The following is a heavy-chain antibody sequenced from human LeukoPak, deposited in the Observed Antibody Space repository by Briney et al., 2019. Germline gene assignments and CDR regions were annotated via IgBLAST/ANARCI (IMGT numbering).Heavy chain of an antibody. D-gene: IGHD2-15*01. CDR1: GDSINSNY. CDR2: IYYGGST. Sequence: SETLFLTCSVSGDSINSNYWSWMRQPPGKGLEWIGYIYYGGSTNYNPSLKSRVSMSVDRFKNQFSLNLSSVTAADTAVYHCARLLAGCPGGRCRAHFDYWGQGTLVTVSS. J-gene: IGHJ4*02. V-gene: IGHV4-59*01. CDR3: ARLLAGCPGGRCRAHFDY.